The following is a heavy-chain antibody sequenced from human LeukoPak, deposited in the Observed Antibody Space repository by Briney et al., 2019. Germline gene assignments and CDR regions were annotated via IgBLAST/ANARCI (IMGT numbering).Heavy chain of an antibody. V-gene: IGHV1-69*04. CDR2: IIPIVGIA. CDR3: AIPSSGWYWDY. D-gene: IGHD6-19*01. J-gene: IGHJ4*02. CDR1: GGTFSSYA. Sequence: ASVKVSCKASGGTFSSYAISWVRQAPGQGLEWMGRIIPIVGIANYAQKFQGRVTITADKSTSTAYMELSSLRSEDTAVYYCAIPSSGWYWDYWGQGTLVTASS.